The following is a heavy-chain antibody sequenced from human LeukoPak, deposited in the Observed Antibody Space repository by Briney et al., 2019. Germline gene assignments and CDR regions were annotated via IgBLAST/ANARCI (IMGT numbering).Heavy chain of an antibody. D-gene: IGHD3-10*01. J-gene: IGHJ4*02. CDR3: ARHYGP. V-gene: IGHV4-39*01. Sequence: PGGSLRLSCTASVFSFSGHWMHWVRQAPGKGLEWIGSIYYSGSTYYNPSLKSRVTISVDTSKNQFSLKLNSVTATDTAVYYCARHYGPWGQGTLVTVSS. CDR1: VFSFSGHW. CDR2: IYYSGST.